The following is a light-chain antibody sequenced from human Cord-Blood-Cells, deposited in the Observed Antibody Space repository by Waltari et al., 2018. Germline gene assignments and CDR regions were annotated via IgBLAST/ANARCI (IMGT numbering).Light chain of an antibody. Sequence: EIVLTQSPATPSLSPGDRATLSCRASQSVSSYLAWYQQKPGQAPRLLIYDASNRATGIPARFSGSGSGTDFTLTISSLEPEDFAVYYCQQRSNWPITFGQGTRLEIK. CDR1: QSVSSY. CDR3: QQRSNWPIT. V-gene: IGKV3-11*01. CDR2: DAS. J-gene: IGKJ5*01.